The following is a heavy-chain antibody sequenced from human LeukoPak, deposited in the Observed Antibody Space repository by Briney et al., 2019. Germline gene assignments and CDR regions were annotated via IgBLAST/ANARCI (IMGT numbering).Heavy chain of an antibody. D-gene: IGHD4-11*01. CDR2: ISSSSSYI. Sequence: GGSLRLSCAASGFTFSSYSMNWVRQAPGKGREWVSSISSSSSYIYYSDSVNGRFPISRDNAKNSLYLQMNSLRAEDTAVYYCARGRGSDYSNYVSYYSYYMDVWGKGTTVTVSS. CDR3: ARGRGSDYSNYVSYYSYYMDV. V-gene: IGHV3-21*01. CDR1: GFTFSSYS. J-gene: IGHJ6*03.